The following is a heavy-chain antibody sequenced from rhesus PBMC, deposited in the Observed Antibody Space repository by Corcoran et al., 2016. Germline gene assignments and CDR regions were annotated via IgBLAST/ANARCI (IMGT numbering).Heavy chain of an antibody. D-gene: IGHD1-26*01. Sequence: EVQLVESGGGLVQPGGSLRLSCAASGFTFSSYGMSWVRQAPGKGLEWVSYIINGGGSTYYADSVKGRFTISRDNSKNTLSLQMNSLRAEDTAVYYCAKRGATEGGIDYWGQGVLVTVSS. J-gene: IGHJ4*01. CDR1: GFTFSSYG. CDR3: AKRGATEGGIDY. V-gene: IGHV3S5*01. CDR2: YIINGGGST.